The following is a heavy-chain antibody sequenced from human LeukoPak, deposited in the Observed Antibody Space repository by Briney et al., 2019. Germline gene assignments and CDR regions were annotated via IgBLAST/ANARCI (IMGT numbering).Heavy chain of an antibody. CDR1: GYSISSGYY. D-gene: IGHD3-10*01. J-gene: IGHJ4*02. CDR2: INHSGST. CDR3: ARRSRRFGESYHFDY. V-gene: IGHV4-38-2*02. Sequence: PSETLSLTCTVSGYSISSGYYWSWIRQPPGKGLEWIGEINHSGSTNYNPSLKSRVTISVDTSKNQFSLKLSSVTAADTAVYYCARRSRRFGESYHFDYWGQGTLVTVSS.